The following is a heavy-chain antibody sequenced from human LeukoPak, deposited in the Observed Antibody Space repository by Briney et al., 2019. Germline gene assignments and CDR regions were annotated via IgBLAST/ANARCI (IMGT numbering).Heavy chain of an antibody. J-gene: IGHJ4*02. CDR1: GASISSYY. D-gene: IGHD6-25*01. Sequence: SETLSLTCTVSGASISSYYWSWIRQSPGKGLEWIGYVHHTGSRSYNPSLKSRVTISLDRDKSQFSLKLTSVAAADTAVYYCARERATSGRCRFDFWGQGALVTVSS. CDR3: ARERATSGRCRFDF. V-gene: IGHV4-59*01. CDR2: VHHTGSR.